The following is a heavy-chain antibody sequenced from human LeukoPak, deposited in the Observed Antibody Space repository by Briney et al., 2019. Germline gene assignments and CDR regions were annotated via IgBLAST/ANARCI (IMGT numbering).Heavy chain of an antibody. D-gene: IGHD3-10*01. CDR2: IINSGGTI. Sequence: GESLRLSCAASGFTFSIHGMNWVRQTPGRGLEWVSYIINSGGTIYYADSVQGRFTISRDNAKNSLYLQMNSLRDEDTAVYYCARVGRGLYSMDVWGQGTTVTVSS. J-gene: IGHJ6*02. CDR3: ARVGRGLYSMDV. CDR1: GFTFSIHG. V-gene: IGHV3-48*02.